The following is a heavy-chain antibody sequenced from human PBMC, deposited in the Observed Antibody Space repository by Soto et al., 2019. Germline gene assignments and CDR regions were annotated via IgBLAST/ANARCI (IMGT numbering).Heavy chain of an antibody. D-gene: IGHD4-17*01. CDR3: ARVGDYLYYYYYGMDV. J-gene: IGHJ6*02. Sequence: GGSLRLSCAASGFTFSSYWMSWVRQAPGKGLEWVANIKQDGSEKYYVDSVKGRFTISRDNAKNSLYLQMNSLRAEDTAVYYCARVGDYLYYYYYGMDVWGQGTTVTVSS. CDR2: IKQDGSEK. CDR1: GFTFSSYW. V-gene: IGHV3-7*04.